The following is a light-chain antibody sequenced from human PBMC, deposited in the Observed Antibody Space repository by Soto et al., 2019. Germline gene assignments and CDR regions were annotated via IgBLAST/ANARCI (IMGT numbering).Light chain of an antibody. V-gene: IGKV1-27*01. Sequence: DIQMTQSPSSLSASVGDRVTITCRASHDIRNYLAWYQQRPGRVPQLLIYATSALQPGVPSRFSGSSSGTDLTLTISSLQPEDFATYYCQKYDSAPWTFGQGTKVELK. J-gene: IGKJ1*01. CDR2: ATS. CDR3: QKYDSAPWT. CDR1: HDIRNY.